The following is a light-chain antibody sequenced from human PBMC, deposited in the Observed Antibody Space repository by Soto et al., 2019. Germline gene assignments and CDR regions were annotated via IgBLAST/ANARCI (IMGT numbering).Light chain of an antibody. J-gene: IGLJ1*01. V-gene: IGLV1-44*01. CDR2: TNN. CDR3: AAWDDSLNGYV. Sequence: QSVLTQAPSASGTPGQRGTISCSGSSSNIGSNTVNWYQQLPGTAPRLLIFTNNQRPSGVPDRFSGSKSGTSGSLAISGLQSEDEADYYCAAWDDSLNGYVFGAGTKLTVL. CDR1: SSNIGSNT.